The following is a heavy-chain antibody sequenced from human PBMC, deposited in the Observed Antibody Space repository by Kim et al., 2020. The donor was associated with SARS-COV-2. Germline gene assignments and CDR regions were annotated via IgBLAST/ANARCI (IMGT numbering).Heavy chain of an antibody. V-gene: IGHV3-53*01. D-gene: IGHD6-13*01. CDR3: ARGGSWPNYFDY. Sequence: YADSVKGRFTISRHNSKNTLYLQMNSLSAEDTAVYYCARGGSWPNYFDYWGQGTLVTVSS. J-gene: IGHJ4*02.